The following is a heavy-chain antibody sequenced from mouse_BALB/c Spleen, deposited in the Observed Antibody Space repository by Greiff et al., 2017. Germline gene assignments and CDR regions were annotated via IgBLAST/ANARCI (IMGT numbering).Heavy chain of an antibody. CDR1: GFYIKDYY. J-gene: IGHJ4*01. V-gene: IGHV14-4*02. CDR3: NAGTTVVGDAMDY. Sequence: VQLQQSGAELVRSGASVKLSCTASGFYIKDYYMHWVKQRPEQGLEWIGWIDPENGDTEYAPKFQGKATMTADTSSNTAYLQLSSLTSEDTAVYYCNAGTTVVGDAMDYWGQGTSVTVSS. CDR2: IDPENGDT. D-gene: IGHD1-1*01.